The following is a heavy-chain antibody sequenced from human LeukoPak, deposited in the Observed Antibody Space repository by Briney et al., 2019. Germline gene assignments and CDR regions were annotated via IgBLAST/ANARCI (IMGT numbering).Heavy chain of an antibody. V-gene: IGHV4-39*02. CDR2: VFRTGTT. CDR1: GGSIASSSYY. Sequence: PSETLSLTCSVSGGSIASSSYYWGWIRRPPGKGLEWIGSVFRTGTTYYSASLKSRVSISVDTSKNDFALKLASVTAADTAMYFCARRVGFYGSGSLNYFDPWGQGILVSVSS. J-gene: IGHJ5*01. CDR3: ARRVGFYGSGSLNYFDP. D-gene: IGHD3-10*01.